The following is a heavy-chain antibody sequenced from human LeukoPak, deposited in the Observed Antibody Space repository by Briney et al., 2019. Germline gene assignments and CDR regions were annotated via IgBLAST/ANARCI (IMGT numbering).Heavy chain of an antibody. CDR1: GYTFTSYY. CDR2: INPSGGST. Sequence: ASVKVSCKASGYTFTSYYMHWVRQAPGQGLEWMGIINPSGGSTSYAQKFQGRVTMTRDMSTSTVYMELSSLRSEDTAVYYSARGGDYYDSSGPYPYYFDYWGQGTLVTVSS. CDR3: ARGGDYYDSSGPYPYYFDY. V-gene: IGHV1-46*01. J-gene: IGHJ4*02. D-gene: IGHD3-22*01.